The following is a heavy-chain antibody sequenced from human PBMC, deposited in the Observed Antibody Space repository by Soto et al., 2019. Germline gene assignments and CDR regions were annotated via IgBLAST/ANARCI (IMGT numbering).Heavy chain of an antibody. J-gene: IGHJ5*02. Sequence: PSETLSLTCAVSSGSIDNVYWWSWVRQSPGKGLEWIGEITDSGSTNYNPSLKHRVTISVDTSKKEFSLKVNSVTAADTAVYYCARGYDWFDPWGQGTLVTVSS. CDR1: SGSIDNVYW. CDR3: ARGYDWFDP. D-gene: IGHD5-12*01. CDR2: ITDSGST. V-gene: IGHV4-4*02.